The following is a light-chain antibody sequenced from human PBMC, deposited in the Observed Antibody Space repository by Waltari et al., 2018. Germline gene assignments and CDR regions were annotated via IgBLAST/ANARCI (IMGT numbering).Light chain of an antibody. V-gene: IGKV1-5*03. Sequence: DIQMTQSPSILSASVGDTVTITRRTSQSISTWLAWYQQKPGKAPKFLISKASIVESGVPSRYSGSGSGTEFTRTINSLQPDDFATFYWQHYHNYPPPFGGGTKVEIK. CDR3: QHYHNYPPP. CDR1: QSISTW. J-gene: IGKJ4*01. CDR2: KAS.